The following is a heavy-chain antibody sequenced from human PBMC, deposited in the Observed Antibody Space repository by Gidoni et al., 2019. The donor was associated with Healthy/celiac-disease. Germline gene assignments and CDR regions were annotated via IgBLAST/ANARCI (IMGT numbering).Heavy chain of an antibody. CDR3: ARQNSYGLPVDY. D-gene: IGHD5-18*01. J-gene: IGHJ4*02. CDR2: IYYSGGT. Sequence: QVQLQESGPGLVKPSETLSLTCTVSGGSISSYYWSWIRQPPGKGLEWIGYIYYSGGTNYNPSLKSRVTISVDTSKNQFSLKLSSVTAADTAVYYCARQNSYGLPVDYWGQGTLVTVSS. CDR1: GGSISSYY. V-gene: IGHV4-59*08.